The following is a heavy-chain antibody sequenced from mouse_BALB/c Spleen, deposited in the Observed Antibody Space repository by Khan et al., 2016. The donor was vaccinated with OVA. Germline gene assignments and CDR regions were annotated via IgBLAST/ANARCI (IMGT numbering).Heavy chain of an antibody. CDR3: ARPTYYHYNLVDY. J-gene: IGHJ4*01. CDR2: IWSDGST. CDR1: GFSLTNYG. V-gene: IGHV2-6-1*01. D-gene: IGHD2-4*01. Sequence: QVQLKESGPGLVAPSQSLSITCTISGFSLTNYGVHWVRQPPGKGLGWLVVIWSDGSTTYNSALKSRLTISKDNSKCQVFLKMNILQSEDTAVYFCARPTYYHYNLVDYWGQGTSVTVSS.